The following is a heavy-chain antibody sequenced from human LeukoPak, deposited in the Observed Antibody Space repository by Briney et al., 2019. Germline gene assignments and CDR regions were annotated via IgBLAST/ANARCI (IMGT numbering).Heavy chain of an antibody. CDR2: IIPIFGTA. D-gene: IGHD5-24*01. V-gene: IGHV1-69*05. CDR3: AGRDGYNYAAFDI. Sequence: ASVKVSCKASGGTFSSYAISWVRQAPGQGLEWMGEIIPIFGTANYAQKFQGRVTITTDESTSTAYMELSSLRSEDTAVYYCAGRDGYNYAAFDIWGQGTMVTVSS. CDR1: GGTFSSYA. J-gene: IGHJ3*02.